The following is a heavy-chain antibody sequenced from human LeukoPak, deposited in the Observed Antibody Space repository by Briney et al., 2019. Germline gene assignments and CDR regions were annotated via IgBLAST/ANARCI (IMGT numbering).Heavy chain of an antibody. J-gene: IGHJ4*02. Sequence: GRSLRLSCAASGFTFSSYGMHWVRQAPGKGLEWVAVISYDGSNKYYADSVKGRFTISRDNSKSTLYLQMNSLRAEDTAVYYCAKDGSGSYFGYWGQGTLVTVSS. CDR2: ISYDGSNK. CDR1: GFTFSSYG. V-gene: IGHV3-30*18. CDR3: AKDGSGSYFGY. D-gene: IGHD3-10*01.